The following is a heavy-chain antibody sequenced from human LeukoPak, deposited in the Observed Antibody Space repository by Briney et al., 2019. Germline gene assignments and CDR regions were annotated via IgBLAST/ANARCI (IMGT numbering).Heavy chain of an antibody. Sequence: GGSLRLSCAASGFTFGSYGMHWVRQAPGKGLEWVAVIWYDGSNEYYADSVKGRFTISRDNSKNTLYLQMNSLRAEDTAVYYCARVPAAAGRANYYYYYGLDAWGQGTTVTVSS. CDR3: ARVPAAAGRANYYYYYGLDA. CDR1: GFTFGSYG. CDR2: IWYDGSNE. V-gene: IGHV3-33*01. J-gene: IGHJ6*02. D-gene: IGHD6-13*01.